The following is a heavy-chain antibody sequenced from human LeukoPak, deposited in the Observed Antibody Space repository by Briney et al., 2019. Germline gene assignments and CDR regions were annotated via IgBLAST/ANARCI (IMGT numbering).Heavy chain of an antibody. CDR2: INPNSGGT. Sequence: GASVKVSCKASGYTFTGYYIHWVRQAPGQGFEWMGWINPNSGGTNYAQKFQGRVTMTRDTSISTAYMEVSRLRSDDTAVYYCASVYSRSWYGAFDIWGQGTMVTVSS. D-gene: IGHD6-13*01. CDR3: ASVYSRSWYGAFDI. V-gene: IGHV1-2*02. J-gene: IGHJ3*02. CDR1: GYTFTGYY.